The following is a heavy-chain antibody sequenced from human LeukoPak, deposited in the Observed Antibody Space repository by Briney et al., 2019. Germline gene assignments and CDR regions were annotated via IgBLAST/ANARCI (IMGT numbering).Heavy chain of an antibody. Sequence: ASVKVSCKASGYTFTSYYMHWVRQAPGQGLEWMGIINPSGGSTSYAQKFQGRVTMTTDTSTSTAYMELRSLRSDDTAVYYCARGATGSSWEVDAFDIWGQGTMVTVSS. V-gene: IGHV1-46*01. CDR2: INPSGGST. D-gene: IGHD6-13*01. CDR1: GYTFTSYY. CDR3: ARGATGSSWEVDAFDI. J-gene: IGHJ3*02.